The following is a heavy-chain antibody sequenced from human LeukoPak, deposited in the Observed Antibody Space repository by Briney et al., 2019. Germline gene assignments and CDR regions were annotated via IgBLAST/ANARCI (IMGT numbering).Heavy chain of an antibody. CDR2: LYYSGKT. V-gene: IGHV4-39*07. CDR3: TRDTGTTGEVKFDP. J-gene: IGHJ5*02. Sequence: SETLSLTCIISDDSISSSTYYWGWIRQPPGKGLEWIGTLYYSGKTYYNPSLKSRVTISIDTSKNQFSLKLTSATAADTAVYYCTRDTGTTGEVKFDPWGQGTLVTVSS. CDR1: DDSISSSTYY. D-gene: IGHD4-17*01.